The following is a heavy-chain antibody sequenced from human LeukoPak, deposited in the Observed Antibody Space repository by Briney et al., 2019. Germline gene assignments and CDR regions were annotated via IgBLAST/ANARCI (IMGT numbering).Heavy chain of an antibody. J-gene: IGHJ3*02. CDR1: GFTFSSYS. CDR3: ARDSPYCGGDCYPPVRAFDI. CDR2: INSDGSST. V-gene: IGHV3-74*01. Sequence: PGGSLRLSCAASGFTFSSYSMNWVRQAPGKGLVWVSRINSDGSSTSYADSVKGRFTISRDNAKNTLYLQMNSLRAEDTAVYYCARDSPYCGGDCYPPVRAFDIWGQGTMVTVSS. D-gene: IGHD2-21*02.